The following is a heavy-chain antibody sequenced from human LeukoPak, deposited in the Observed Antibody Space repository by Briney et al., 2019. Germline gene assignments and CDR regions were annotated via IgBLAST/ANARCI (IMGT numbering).Heavy chain of an antibody. Sequence: GGSLRLSCAASGFTISSYAMSWVRQAPGKGLEWVSAISGSGGSTYYADSVKGRFTISRDNSKNTLYLQMISLRAEDTAVYYCAIHHFLEWLGGPWGQGTLVTVSS. J-gene: IGHJ5*02. CDR1: GFTISSYA. CDR2: ISGSGGST. CDR3: AIHHFLEWLGGP. V-gene: IGHV3-23*01. D-gene: IGHD3-3*01.